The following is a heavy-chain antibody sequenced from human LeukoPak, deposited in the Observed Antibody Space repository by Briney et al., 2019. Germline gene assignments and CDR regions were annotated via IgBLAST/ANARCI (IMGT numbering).Heavy chain of an antibody. CDR2: ISGNGGST. J-gene: IGHJ3*02. CDR1: GFTFSSYG. V-gene: IGHV3-23*01. CDR3: ARYWDARVRTFDI. D-gene: IGHD2-15*01. Sequence: GGSLRLSCAASGFTFSSYGMSWVRQAPGKGLEWVSLISGNGGSTAYADSVRGRFTISRDNSKNTLYLQMNSLRAEDTAVYYCARYWDARVRTFDIWGQGTVVTVSS.